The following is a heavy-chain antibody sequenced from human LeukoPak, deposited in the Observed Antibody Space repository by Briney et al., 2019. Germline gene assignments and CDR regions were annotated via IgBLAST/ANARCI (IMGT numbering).Heavy chain of an antibody. Sequence: PSETLSLTCTVSGYSISSGYYWGWIRQPPGKGLEWIGSIYHSGSTYYNPSLKSRVTISVDTSKNQFSLKLSSVTAADTAVYYCARVSSDYMDVWGKGTTVTVSS. CDR2: IYHSGST. CDR3: ARVSSDYMDV. V-gene: IGHV4-38-2*02. CDR1: GYSISSGYY. D-gene: IGHD2-2*01. J-gene: IGHJ6*03.